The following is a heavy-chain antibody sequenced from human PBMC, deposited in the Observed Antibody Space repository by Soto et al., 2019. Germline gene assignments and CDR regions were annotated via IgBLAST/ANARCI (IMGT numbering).Heavy chain of an antibody. CDR1: GFTFYTYA. D-gene: IGHD4-17*01. CDR3: AKTYSDYIF. Sequence: GGSLSLSCAASGFTFYTYAMSWVRQAPGKGLEWVSAITGSGTSTFYADSVKGRFTISRDNSKNTLFLQMSSLRADDTAVYYCAKTYSDYIFWGQGTLVTVSS. V-gene: IGHV3-23*01. J-gene: IGHJ4*02. CDR2: ITGSGTST.